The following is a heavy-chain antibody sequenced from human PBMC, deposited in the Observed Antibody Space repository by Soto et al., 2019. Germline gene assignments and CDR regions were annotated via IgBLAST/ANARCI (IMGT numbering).Heavy chain of an antibody. CDR2: IYYSGST. CDR1: GGSISSSF. V-gene: IGHV4-59*06. Sequence: SETLSLTCTVSGGSISSSFWSWIRQHPGKGLEWIGYIYYSGSTYYNPSLKSRVTISVDTSKNQFSLKLSSVTVADTAVYYCARSVFPWGQGTLVTVSS. J-gene: IGHJ5*02. CDR3: ARSVFP.